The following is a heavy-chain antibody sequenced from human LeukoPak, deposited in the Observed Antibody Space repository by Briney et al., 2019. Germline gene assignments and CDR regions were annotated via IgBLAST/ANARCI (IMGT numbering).Heavy chain of an antibody. Sequence: PGGSLRLSCAASGFTFSSYSVNWVRQAPGEGLEWVSSISSSSSYIYYADSVKGRFTISRDSAKNSLYLQMNSLRAEDTAVYYCARRMKASYDAFDIWAEGTRHSVST. CDR2: ISSSSSYI. V-gene: IGHV3-21*01. D-gene: IGHD2-8*01. J-gene: IGHJ3*02. CDR1: GFTFSSYS. CDR3: ARRMKASYDAFDI.